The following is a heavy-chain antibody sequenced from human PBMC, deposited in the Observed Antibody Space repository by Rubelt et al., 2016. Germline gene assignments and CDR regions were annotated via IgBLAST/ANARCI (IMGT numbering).Heavy chain of an antibody. CDR3: ARHPTALDIYYFDY. Sequence: QLQLQESGPGLVKPSETLSLTCTVSGASISSRSYFWGWIRQPPGKGLEWIGSTQYSGSTYYNAVLKSRATISVEPSKNQFSLKLGSVTAAETALYYCARHPTALDIYYFDYWGQGTLVTVSS. CDR2: TQYSGST. CDR1: GASISSRSYF. V-gene: IGHV4-39*01. D-gene: IGHD5-18*01. J-gene: IGHJ4*02.